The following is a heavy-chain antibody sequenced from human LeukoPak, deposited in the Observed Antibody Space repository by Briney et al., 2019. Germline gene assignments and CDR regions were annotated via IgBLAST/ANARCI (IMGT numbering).Heavy chain of an antibody. CDR3: ASRPRISHSYDY. J-gene: IGHJ4*02. D-gene: IGHD1-14*01. CDR2: ISSSSSYI. CDR1: GFTFSSYS. V-gene: IGHV3-21*01. Sequence: PGGSLRLSCAASGFTFSSYSMNWVRQAPGKGLEWVSSISSSSSYIYYADSVKGRFAISRDNAKNSLYLQMNSLRAEDTAVYYCASRPRISHSYDYWGQGTLVTVSS.